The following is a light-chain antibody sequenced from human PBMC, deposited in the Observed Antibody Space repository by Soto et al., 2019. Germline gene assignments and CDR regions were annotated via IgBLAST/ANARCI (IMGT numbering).Light chain of an antibody. J-gene: IGKJ1*01. CDR3: LQDYNYPWT. V-gene: IGKV1-6*01. Sequence: AIQMTQSPSSLSASVGDRVTITCRASQGIRNDLGWYQQKPGKDPKLLIYAATSLQSGVPSRFSGSGSGTDFTLTISSLQPEDFPTYYCLQDYNYPWTFGQATKVEIK. CDR1: QGIRND. CDR2: AAT.